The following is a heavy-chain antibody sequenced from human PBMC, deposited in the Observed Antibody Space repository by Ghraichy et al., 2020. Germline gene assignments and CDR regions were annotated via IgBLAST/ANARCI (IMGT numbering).Heavy chain of an antibody. D-gene: IGHD3-22*01. J-gene: IGHJ5*02. CDR2: ISGSGGST. Sequence: GGSLRLSCAASGFTFSSYAMSWVRQAPGKGLEWVSAISGSGGSTYYADSVKGRFTISRDNSKNTLYLQMNSLRAEDTAVYYCAKDYYDSSGYNTGFDPWGKGTLVTVSS. V-gene: IGHV3-23*01. CDR3: AKDYYDSSGYNTGFDP. CDR1: GFTFSSYA.